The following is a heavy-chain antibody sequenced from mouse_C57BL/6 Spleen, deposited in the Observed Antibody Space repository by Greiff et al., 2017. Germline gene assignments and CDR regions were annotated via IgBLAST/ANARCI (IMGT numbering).Heavy chain of an antibody. D-gene: IGHD1-1*01. V-gene: IGHV3-6*01. Sequence: EVKLMESGPGLVKPSQSLSLTCSVTGYSITSGYYWNWIRQFPGNKLEWMGYISYDGSNNYNPSLKNRISITRDTSKNQFFLKLNSVTTEDTATYYCARRYYGSSLDYWGQGTTLTVSS. CDR3: ARRYYGSSLDY. J-gene: IGHJ2*01. CDR1: GYSITSGYY. CDR2: ISYDGSN.